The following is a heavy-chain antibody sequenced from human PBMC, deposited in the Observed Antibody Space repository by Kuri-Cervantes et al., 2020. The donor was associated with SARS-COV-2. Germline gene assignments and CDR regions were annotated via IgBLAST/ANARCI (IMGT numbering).Heavy chain of an antibody. CDR3: ITDPRRMFGWFDS. CDR2: IKSKTDGGTV. D-gene: IGHD3-3*01. V-gene: IGHV3-15*01. CDR1: GFTFSNAW. J-gene: IGHJ5*01. Sequence: GGSLRLSCAASGFTFSNAWMSWVRQAPGKGLEWVGRIKSKTDGGTVEYAAPVKGRFTISRDDSRNTVYLQMNSLKTEDTALYYCITDPRRMFGWFDSWGQGTLVTVSS.